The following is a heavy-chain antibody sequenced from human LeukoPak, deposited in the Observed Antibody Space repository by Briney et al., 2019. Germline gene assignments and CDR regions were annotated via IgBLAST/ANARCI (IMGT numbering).Heavy chain of an antibody. CDR3: ARHMSGYSYGRIDY. CDR1: GGSISSYY. D-gene: IGHD5-18*01. CDR2: IYYSGST. Sequence: SETLSLACTVSGGSISSYYWSWIRQPPGKGLEWIGYIYYSGSTNYDPSLKSRVTISVDTSKNQFSLKLSSVTAADTAVYYCARHMSGYSYGRIDYWGQGTLVTVSS. V-gene: IGHV4-59*08. J-gene: IGHJ4*02.